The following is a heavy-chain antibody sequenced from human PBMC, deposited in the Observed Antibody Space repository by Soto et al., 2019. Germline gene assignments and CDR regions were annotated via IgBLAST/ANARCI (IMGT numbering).Heavy chain of an antibody. CDR1: GYTFTSYA. V-gene: IGHV1-3*05. CDR3: ARAWVVVTAPDY. CDR2: INAGNGNT. Sequence: QVQLVQSGAEEKKPGASVKVSCKASGYTFTSYAMHWVRQAPGQRLEWMGWINAGNGNTKYSQKFQGRVTITRDTPASTAYMELSSLRSEDTAVYYCARAWVVVTAPDYWGQGTLVTLSS. D-gene: IGHD2-21*02. J-gene: IGHJ4*02.